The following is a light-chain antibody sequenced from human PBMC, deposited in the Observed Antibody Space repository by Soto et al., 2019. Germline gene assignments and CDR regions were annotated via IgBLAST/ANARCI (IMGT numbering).Light chain of an antibody. J-gene: IGKJ1*01. V-gene: IGKV3-20*01. CDR1: QTINAGH. CDR2: GAS. CDR3: QQYHNSPRT. Sequence: ESVLIQAPCALSLSPGERATLSCRASQTINAGHLAWYQQKPGQAPRLLIYGASNRAAGIPDRFSGSASGTDFTLTISRLEPEDFAVYYCQQYHNSPRTFGQGTKVDIK.